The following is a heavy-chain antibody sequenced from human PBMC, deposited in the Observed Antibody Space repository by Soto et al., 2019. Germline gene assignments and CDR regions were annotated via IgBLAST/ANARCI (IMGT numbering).Heavy chain of an antibody. CDR3: ARRQGIAARYYYYYYYMDV. CDR2: IKQDGSEK. V-gene: IGHV3-7*01. CDR1: GFTFSSYW. D-gene: IGHD6-13*01. Sequence: GGSLRLSCAASGFTFSSYWMSWVRQAPGKGLEWVANIKQDGSEKYYVDSVKGRFTISRDNAKNSLYLQMNSLRAEDTAVYYCARRQGIAARYYYYYYYMDVWGKGTTVTVSS. J-gene: IGHJ6*03.